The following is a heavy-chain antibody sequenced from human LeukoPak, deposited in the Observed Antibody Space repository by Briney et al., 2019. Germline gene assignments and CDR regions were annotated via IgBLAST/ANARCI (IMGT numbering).Heavy chain of an antibody. J-gene: IGHJ4*02. CDR1: GGSFSGYY. V-gene: IGHV4-34*01. D-gene: IGHD1-26*01. CDR2: INHSGST. CDR3: AGGVGATTYF. Sequence: SETLSLTCGVYGGSFSGYYWSWIRQPPGKGLEWIGEINHSGSTNYNPSLKSRVTISVDTSKNQFSLRLTSLTAADTAVYYCAGGVGATTYFWGQGTLVTVSS.